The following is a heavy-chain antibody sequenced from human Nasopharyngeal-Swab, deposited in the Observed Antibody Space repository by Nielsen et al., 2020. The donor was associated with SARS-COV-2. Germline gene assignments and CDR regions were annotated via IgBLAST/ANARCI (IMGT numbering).Heavy chain of an antibody. V-gene: IGHV3-49*02. J-gene: IGHJ4*02. Sequence: WIRQPSGKGLEWVGFIRSKAYGGTTEYAASVKGRFTISRDDSKSIAYLQMNSLKTEDTAVYHCTRGGDCSGGSCQTWIQLWADYWGQGTLVTVSS. CDR2: IRSKAYGGTT. D-gene: IGHD2-15*01. CDR3: TRGGDCSGGSCQTWIQLWADY.